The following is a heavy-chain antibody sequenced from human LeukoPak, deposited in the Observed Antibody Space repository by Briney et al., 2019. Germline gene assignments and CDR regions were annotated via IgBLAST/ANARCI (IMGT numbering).Heavy chain of an antibody. CDR1: GFIFSTYG. D-gene: IGHD3-10*01. CDR3: AKDLYGSGSYYDY. V-gene: IGHV3-30*02. CDR2: IRHDGSIK. Sequence: GGSLRLSCAASGFIFSTYGMYWARQAPGKGLEWVAFIRHDGSIKNYADSVKGRFTISRDNSKNTLYLQMNSLRAEDTAVYYCAKDLYGSGSYYDYWGQGTLVTVSS. J-gene: IGHJ4*02.